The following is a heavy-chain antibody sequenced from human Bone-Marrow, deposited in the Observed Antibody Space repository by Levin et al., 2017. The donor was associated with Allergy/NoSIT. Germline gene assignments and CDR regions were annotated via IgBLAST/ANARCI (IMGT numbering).Heavy chain of an antibody. CDR3: AKDMIKQLPDRGVYFDS. CDR1: GFTFADYT. Sequence: GSLRLSCAASGFTFADYTMHWVRQAPGKGLEWVSLISWDGDSIYYADSVKGRFTISRDNSKSSLYLQMKSLRTEDTALYYCAKDMIKQLPDRGVYFDSWGQGSLVTVSS. D-gene: IGHD1-1*01. CDR2: ISWDGDSI. V-gene: IGHV3-43*01. J-gene: IGHJ4*02.